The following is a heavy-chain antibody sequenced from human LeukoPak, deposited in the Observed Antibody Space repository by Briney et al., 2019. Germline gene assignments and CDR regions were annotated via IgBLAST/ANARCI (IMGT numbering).Heavy chain of an antibody. CDR2: INPNSGGT. J-gene: IGHJ4*02. D-gene: IGHD3-22*01. CDR1: GYTFTDYY. Sequence: ASVKVSCKASGYTFTDYYMHWLRQAPGQGREWMGWINPNSGGTNYAQKLQGRVTMTRDTSISTAYMELSRLRSDDTAVYYCARDPELTYYYDSSGYYPFDYWGQGTLVTVSS. CDR3: ARDPELTYYYDSSGYYPFDY. V-gene: IGHV1-2*02.